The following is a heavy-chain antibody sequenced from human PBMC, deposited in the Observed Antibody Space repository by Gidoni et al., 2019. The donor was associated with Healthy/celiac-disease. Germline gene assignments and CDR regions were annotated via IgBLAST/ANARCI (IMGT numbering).Heavy chain of an antibody. V-gene: IGHV1-69*01. CDR2: IIPIFGTA. Sequence: QVQLVQSGAEVKKPGSSVKVSCKASGGTFSSYAISWVRQAPGQGLEWMGGIIPIFGTANYAQKFQGRGTITADESTSTAYMELSSLRSEDTAVYYCARSGSYYDVSTYDDAFDIWGQGTMVTVSS. CDR1: GGTFSSYA. D-gene: IGHD1-26*01. CDR3: ARSGSYYDVSTYDDAFDI. J-gene: IGHJ3*02.